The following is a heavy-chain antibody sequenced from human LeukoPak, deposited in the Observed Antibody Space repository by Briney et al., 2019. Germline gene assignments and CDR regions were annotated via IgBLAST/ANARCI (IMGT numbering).Heavy chain of an antibody. D-gene: IGHD1-26*01. CDR1: GFTFSSYG. V-gene: IGHV3-23*01. J-gene: IGHJ4*02. CDR3: AKDQWSFSYFDY. Sequence: GGSLRLSCAASGFTFSSYGMSWVRQAPGKGLEWVSAITATSSSTHDADSVQGRFTISRDNSKNTLYLQMNSLRAEDTAVYYCAKDQWSFSYFDYWGQGTLVTVSS. CDR2: ITATSSST.